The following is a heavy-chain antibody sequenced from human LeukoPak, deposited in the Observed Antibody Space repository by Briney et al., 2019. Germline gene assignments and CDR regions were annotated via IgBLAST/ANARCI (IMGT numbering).Heavy chain of an antibody. Sequence: GGSLRLSCEASGFSFSDYGMHWVRQAPGKGLEWVAFIRYNGDNKYYADSVKGRFTVSRDNSQSTLYLQMNSLRVEDTAVYYCAKRVVIRGTDYSYYYIHVWGKGTTVTVSS. CDR2: IRYNGDNK. D-gene: IGHD3-3*01. CDR1: GFSFSDYG. CDR3: AKRVVIRGTDYSYYYIHV. J-gene: IGHJ6*03. V-gene: IGHV3-30*02.